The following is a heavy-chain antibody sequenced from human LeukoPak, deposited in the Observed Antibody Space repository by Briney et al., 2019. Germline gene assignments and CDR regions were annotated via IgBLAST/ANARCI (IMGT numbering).Heavy chain of an antibody. CDR1: GGSISSYY. Sequence: SDTLSLTCTVSGGSISSYYWSWIRQPPGKVLEWIGYIYYSGSTNYNPSLKSRVTISVDTSKNQFSLKLSSVTAADPAVYYCARLWFGELLYPWFDPWGQGTLVTVSS. CDR2: IYYSGST. D-gene: IGHD3-10*01. CDR3: ARLWFGELLYPWFDP. V-gene: IGHV4-59*01. J-gene: IGHJ5*02.